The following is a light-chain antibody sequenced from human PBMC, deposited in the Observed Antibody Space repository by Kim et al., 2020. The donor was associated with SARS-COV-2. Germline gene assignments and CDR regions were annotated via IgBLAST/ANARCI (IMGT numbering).Light chain of an antibody. CDR1: QSIGKW. CDR3: QQYSTSST. CDR2: DAS. J-gene: IGKJ1*01. V-gene: IGKV1-5*01. Sequence: DIQMTQSPSTLSASVGDRVTITCRASQSIGKWLAWYQQRLGKAPKLLIYDASNLDRGVPSRFSASGFETEFTLTITGLRPEDLATYFCQQYSTSSTFGQRTKVDIK.